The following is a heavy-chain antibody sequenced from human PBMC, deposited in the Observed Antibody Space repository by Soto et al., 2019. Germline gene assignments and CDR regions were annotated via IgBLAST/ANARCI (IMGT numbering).Heavy chain of an antibody. CDR2: IYPGDCDT. CDR3: ARSIVLVPAAIWGSYSSSREGYYMDV. D-gene: IGHD2-2*01. CDR1: ESSFRGYR. Sequence: GVSLTLSCGGAESSFRGYRLSIVGQMPGKDLKKKRIIYPGDCDTRYSPYFQGQVTTAADKSISTAYLQWSSLKASDTAMYYCARSIVLVPAAIWGSYSSSREGYYMDVWGKGTTVTVSS. J-gene: IGHJ6*03. V-gene: IGHV5-51*01.